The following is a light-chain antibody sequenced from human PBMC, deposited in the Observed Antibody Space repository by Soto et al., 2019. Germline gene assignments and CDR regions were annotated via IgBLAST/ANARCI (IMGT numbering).Light chain of an antibody. CDR2: WAS. Sequence: DIVMTQSPDSLAVSLGERATINCKSSQSVLYSPTNKNYLAWFQQKPGQPPKLLIYWASTRESGVPDRFSGSVSGTDFTLTISSLQAEDVAIYYCQQYNNWPPWTFGQGTKVEIK. CDR1: QSVLYSPTNKNY. V-gene: IGKV4-1*01. CDR3: QQYNNWPPWT. J-gene: IGKJ1*01.